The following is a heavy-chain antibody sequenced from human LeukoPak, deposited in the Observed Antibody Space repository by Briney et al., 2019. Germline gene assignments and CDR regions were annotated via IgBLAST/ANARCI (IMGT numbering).Heavy chain of an antibody. J-gene: IGHJ4*02. CDR3: ARDSRYSSGFTDY. D-gene: IGHD6-19*01. V-gene: IGHV3-33*01. CDR2: IWYDGSNK. Sequence: AGRSLRLSCAASGFTLSSYGMHWVRQAPGKGLEWVAVIWYDGSNKYYADSVKGRFTISRDNSKNTLYLQMNSLRAEDTAVYYCARDSRYSSGFTDYWGQGTLVTVSS. CDR1: GFTLSSYG.